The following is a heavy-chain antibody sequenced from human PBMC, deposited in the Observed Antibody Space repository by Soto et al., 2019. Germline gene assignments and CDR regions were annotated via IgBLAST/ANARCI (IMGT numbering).Heavy chain of an antibody. V-gene: IGHV4-59*01. CDR1: GGSINTYY. CDR2: IFYSGST. Sequence: PSETLSLTCSVSGGSINTYYWSWIRQPPGKGLEWIGYIFYSGSTNYNPSLKSRVTISVDTSKNEFSLSLSSVTASDTAVYYCARSPWFGELLQHTWFDPWGQGTLVTVSS. D-gene: IGHD3-10*01. J-gene: IGHJ5*02. CDR3: ARSPWFGELLQHTWFDP.